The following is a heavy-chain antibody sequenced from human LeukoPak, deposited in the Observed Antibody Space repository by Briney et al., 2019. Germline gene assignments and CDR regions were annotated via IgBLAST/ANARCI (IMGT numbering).Heavy chain of an antibody. Sequence: GGSLRLSCAASGFTFSSYGMHWVRQAPGKGLEWVAVISYDGSNKYYADSVKGRFTISRDNSKNTLYLQMNSLRAEDTAVYYCAKGLLRYFDWGAFDIWGQGTMVTVSS. V-gene: IGHV3-30*18. CDR3: AKGLLRYFDWGAFDI. J-gene: IGHJ3*02. CDR2: ISYDGSNK. D-gene: IGHD3-9*01. CDR1: GFTFSSYG.